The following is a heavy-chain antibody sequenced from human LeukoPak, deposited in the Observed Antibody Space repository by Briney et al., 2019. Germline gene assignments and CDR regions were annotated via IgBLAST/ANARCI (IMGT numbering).Heavy chain of an antibody. CDR2: IYNSGIT. CDR1: GGSVSSHF. J-gene: IGHJ6*03. V-gene: IGHV4-59*02. D-gene: IGHD4/OR15-4a*01. CDR3: ARDHLPAGAPGYYMDV. Sequence: PSETLSLTCTVSGGSVSSHFWSRIRQPPGKGLEWIGYIYNSGITNYNPSLKSRVTMSVDTSKNQFSLMLRSVTAADTAVYYCARDHLPAGAPGYYMDVWGKGTTVTVSS.